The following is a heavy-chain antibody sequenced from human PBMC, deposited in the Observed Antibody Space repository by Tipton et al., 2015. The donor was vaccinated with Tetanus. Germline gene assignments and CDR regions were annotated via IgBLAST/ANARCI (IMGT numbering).Heavy chain of an antibody. V-gene: IGHV3-74*01. J-gene: IGHJ3*02. Sequence: SLRLSCAASGFTFSTYWMHWVRQTPGKGLVWVSRINGDGTDSTSADSVKGRVTISRDNAKNTVSLQMNSLRDDDTAVYYCVRAQWLADDAFDIWGQGTMVSVSS. CDR3: VRAQWLADDAFDI. CDR1: GFTFSTYW. CDR2: INGDGTDS. D-gene: IGHD6-19*01.